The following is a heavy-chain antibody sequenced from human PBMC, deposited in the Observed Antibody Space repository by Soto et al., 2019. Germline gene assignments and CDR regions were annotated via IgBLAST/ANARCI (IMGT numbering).Heavy chain of an antibody. V-gene: IGHV1-2*04. D-gene: IGHD4-17*01. Sequence: SVKVSCKASGYTFTGYYMHWVRQAPGQGLEWMGWINPNSGGTNYAQKFQGWVTMTRDTSISTAYMELSRLRSDDTAVYYCSRDGYGAPVYYGMDVWGQGTTVTVSS. CDR2: INPNSGGT. J-gene: IGHJ6*02. CDR1: GYTFTGYY. CDR3: SRDGYGAPVYYGMDV.